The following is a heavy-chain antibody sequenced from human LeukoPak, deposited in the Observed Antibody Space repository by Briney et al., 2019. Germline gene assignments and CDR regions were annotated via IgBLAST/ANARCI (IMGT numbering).Heavy chain of an antibody. CDR3: ARDWGYNSYQEGSFDY. CDR1: GFTFSSYS. J-gene: IGHJ4*02. V-gene: IGHV3-48*04. CDR2: IRRTGSTR. D-gene: IGHD1-1*01. Sequence: GSLRLSCAASGFTFSSYSMNWVRQAPGKGLEWVAFIRRTGSTRYYADSVKGRFTVSRDDAKNSLYLQMNSLRAEDTAVYYCARDWGYNSYQEGSFDYWGQGTLVTVSS.